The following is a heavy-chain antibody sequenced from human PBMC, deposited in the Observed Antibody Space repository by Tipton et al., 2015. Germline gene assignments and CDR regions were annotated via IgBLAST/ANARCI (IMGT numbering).Heavy chain of an antibody. J-gene: IGHJ4*02. CDR1: GFTFSSYS. V-gene: IGHV4-34*12. D-gene: IGHD6-19*01. Sequence: LRLSCAASGFTFSSYSMNWIRQPPGKGLEWIGEIFHSGTTNYNPSLKSRVTISVDKSKNQFSLKVTSVTAADTALYYCARSSGWYGGEGWGQGTLVIVSS. CDR2: IFHSGTT. CDR3: ARSSGWYGGEG.